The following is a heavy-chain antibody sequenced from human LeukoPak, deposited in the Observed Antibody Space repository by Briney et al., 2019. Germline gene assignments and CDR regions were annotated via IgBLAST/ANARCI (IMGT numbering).Heavy chain of an antibody. CDR1: GFTFSNYW. CDR2: INSDGRST. J-gene: IGHJ4*02. V-gene: IGHV3-74*01. Sequence: PGGSLRLSCAASGFTFSNYWMHWVRQAPGKGLEWVSRINSDGRSTNYADSVKGRFTISRDNAKNTLYLQMNSLRAEDTAVYYCARGIRSVEAYSHYFDYWGQGTLVTVSS. CDR3: ARGIRSVEAYSHYFDY. D-gene: IGHD4-11*01.